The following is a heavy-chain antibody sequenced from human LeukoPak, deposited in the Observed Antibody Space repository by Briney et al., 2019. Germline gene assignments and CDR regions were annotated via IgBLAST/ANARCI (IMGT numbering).Heavy chain of an antibody. CDR3: ARVGNWNDGGEFDY. V-gene: IGHV4-59*01. CDR2: IYYSGST. D-gene: IGHD1-1*01. CDR1: GGSISSYY. J-gene: IGHJ4*02. Sequence: SETLSLTCTVSGGSISSYYWSWIRQPPGKGLEWIGYIYYSGSTNYNPSLKSRVTISVDTSKNQFSLKLSSVTAADTAVYYCARVGNWNDGGEFDYWGQGTLVTVSS.